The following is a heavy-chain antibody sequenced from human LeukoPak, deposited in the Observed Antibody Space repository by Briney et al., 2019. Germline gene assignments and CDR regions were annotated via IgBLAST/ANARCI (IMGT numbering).Heavy chain of an antibody. Sequence: LTGGSLRLSCAASGFTFSSYSMNWVRQAPGKGLEWVSYISSSSSTIYYADSVKGRFTISRDNAKNSLYLQMNSLRDEDTAVYYCASVYSSGEVRVYGMDVWGQGTTVTVSS. J-gene: IGHJ6*02. CDR2: ISSSSSTI. V-gene: IGHV3-48*02. D-gene: IGHD6-19*01. CDR3: ASVYSSGEVRVYGMDV. CDR1: GFTFSSYS.